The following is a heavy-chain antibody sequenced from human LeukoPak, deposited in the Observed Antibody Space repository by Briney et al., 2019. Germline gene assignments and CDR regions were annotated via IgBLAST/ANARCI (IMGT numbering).Heavy chain of an antibody. CDR1: GYILTNNW. CDR3: ARHEGCSGGSCYGSPYYYYMDV. Sequence: GESLKISCKVSGYILTNNWIGWVRQVPGKGLEWMGLIYPGHSDTKYSPSFQGQVTISADKSISTAYLQWSSLKASDTAMYYCARHEGCSGGSCYGSPYYYYMDVWGKGTTVTVSS. CDR2: IYPGHSDT. J-gene: IGHJ6*03. V-gene: IGHV5-51*01. D-gene: IGHD2-15*01.